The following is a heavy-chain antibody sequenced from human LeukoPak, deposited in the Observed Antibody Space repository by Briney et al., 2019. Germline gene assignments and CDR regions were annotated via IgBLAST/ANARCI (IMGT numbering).Heavy chain of an antibody. CDR1: CGSISSGDYY. D-gene: IGHD6-6*01. J-gene: IGHJ4*02. CDR3: ARVRIAARLFDY. CDR2: IYYSGST. V-gene: IGHV4-30-4*08. Sequence: PSETLSLTCTVSCGSISSGDYYWSWIRQPPGKGLEWIGYIYYSGSTYYNPSLKSRVTISVDTSKNQFSLKLSSVTAADTAVYYCARVRIAARLFDYWGQGTLVTVSS.